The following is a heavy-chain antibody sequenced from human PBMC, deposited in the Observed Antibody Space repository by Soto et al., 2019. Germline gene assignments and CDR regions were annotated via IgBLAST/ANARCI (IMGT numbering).Heavy chain of an antibody. V-gene: IGHV3-15*07. D-gene: IGHD6-19*01. CDR2: IKSKTDGGTT. CDR1: GFTFSNAW. CDR3: TTQALSQWLVQYAFDY. Sequence: EVQLVESGGGLVKPGGSLRLSCAASGFTFSNAWMNWVRQAPGKGLEWVGRIKSKTDGGTTDYAAPVKGRFTISRDDSKNTMYLQMNSLKTEDTDVYYCTTQALSQWLVQYAFDYWGQGTLVTVSS. J-gene: IGHJ4*02.